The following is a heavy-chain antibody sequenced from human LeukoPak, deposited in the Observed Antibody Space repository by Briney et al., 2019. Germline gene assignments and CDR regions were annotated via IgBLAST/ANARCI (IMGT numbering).Heavy chain of an antibody. CDR1: GYTLTELS. D-gene: IGHD3-16*02. Sequence: ASVKVSCKVSGYTLTELSMHWVRQAPGKGLEWMGGFDPEDGVPIYAQKFQGRVTMTEDTSTDTAYMELSSLRSEDTAVYYCTTDGYDYVWGTYRYDYWGQGTLVTVSS. CDR2: FDPEDGVP. V-gene: IGHV1-24*01. CDR3: TTDGYDYVWGTYRYDY. J-gene: IGHJ4*02.